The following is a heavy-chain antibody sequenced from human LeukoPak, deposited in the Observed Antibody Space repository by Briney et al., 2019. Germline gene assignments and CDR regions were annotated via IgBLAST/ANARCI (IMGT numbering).Heavy chain of an antibody. CDR3: AGSPFGRGYSYGYIAFDI. CDR1: GGSISSYY. Sequence: PSETLSLTCTVSGGSISSYYWSWIRQPPGKGLEWIGYIYYSGSTNYNPSLKSRVTISVDTSKNQFSLKLSSVTAADTAVYYCAGSPFGRGYSYGYIAFDIWGQGTMVTVSS. D-gene: IGHD5-18*01. J-gene: IGHJ3*02. V-gene: IGHV4-59*12. CDR2: IYYSGST.